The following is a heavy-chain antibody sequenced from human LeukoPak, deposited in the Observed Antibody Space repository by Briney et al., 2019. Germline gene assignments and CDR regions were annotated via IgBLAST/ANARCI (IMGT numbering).Heavy chain of an antibody. CDR2: IYHSGST. Sequence: SETLSLTCTVSGGSISSYYWGWIRQPPGKGLEWIGSIYHSGSTYYNPSLKSRVPISVDTSKNQFSLKLSSVTAADTAVYYCARVFDSGSQAYFYYMDVWGKGTTVTIFS. V-gene: IGHV4-38-2*02. D-gene: IGHD3-10*01. CDR3: ARVFDSGSQAYFYYMDV. J-gene: IGHJ6*03. CDR1: GGSISSYY.